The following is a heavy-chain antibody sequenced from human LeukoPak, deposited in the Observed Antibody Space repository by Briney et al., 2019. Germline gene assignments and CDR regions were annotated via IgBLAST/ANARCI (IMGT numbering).Heavy chain of an antibody. CDR2: ISDSGST. CDR3: AKTGKLLGAFDI. V-gene: IGHV4-38-2*02. Sequence: SETLSLTCSVSGFFISSGYYWGWIRQPPGKGLEWIGNISDSGSTYYNPSLKSRVTISLDTSKNQFSLKVSSVTAADTAVYYCAKTGKLLGAFDIGGQGTMVTVSS. J-gene: IGHJ3*02. CDR1: GFFISSGYY. D-gene: IGHD1-26*01.